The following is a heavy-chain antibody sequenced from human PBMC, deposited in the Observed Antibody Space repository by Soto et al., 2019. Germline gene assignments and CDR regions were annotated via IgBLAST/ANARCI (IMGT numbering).Heavy chain of an antibody. Sequence: GGSLRLSCAASGFTFSNAWMSWVRQAPGKGLEWVGRIKSKTDGGTTDYAAPVKGRFTISRDDSKNTLYLQMNSLKTEDTAVYYCTTASSGWNDAFDIWGQGTMVTVSS. D-gene: IGHD6-19*01. J-gene: IGHJ3*02. CDR2: IKSKTDGGTT. CDR3: TTASSGWNDAFDI. V-gene: IGHV3-15*01. CDR1: GFTFSNAW.